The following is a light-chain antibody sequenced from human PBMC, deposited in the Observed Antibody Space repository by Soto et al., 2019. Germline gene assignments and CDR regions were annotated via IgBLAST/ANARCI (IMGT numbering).Light chain of an antibody. CDR3: QHYGNSLLT. Sequence: ENVLTQSPDTLSWSPGEGSTLSCRASQTVSSNYLAWYQHRPGQAPKLIIHVASYTAPGIPDRFSGSGSGADFTLTISRLEPEDFAVYFCQHYGNSLLTFGQGTKVEIK. CDR1: QTVSSNY. J-gene: IGKJ1*01. CDR2: VAS. V-gene: IGKV3-20*01.